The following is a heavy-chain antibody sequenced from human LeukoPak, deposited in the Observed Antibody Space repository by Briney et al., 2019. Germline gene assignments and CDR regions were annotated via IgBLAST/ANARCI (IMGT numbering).Heavy chain of an antibody. CDR2: INHSGST. CDR1: GGSFSGYY. V-gene: IGHV4-34*01. J-gene: IGHJ6*02. CDR3: ARGDHCSGGSCYFSYGMDV. Sequence: SETLSLTCAVYGGSFSGYYWSWIRQPPGKGLEWIGEINHSGSTNYNPSLKSRVTISVDTSKNQFSLKLSSVTAADTAVYYCARGDHCSGGSCYFSYGMDVWGQGTTVTVSS. D-gene: IGHD2-15*01.